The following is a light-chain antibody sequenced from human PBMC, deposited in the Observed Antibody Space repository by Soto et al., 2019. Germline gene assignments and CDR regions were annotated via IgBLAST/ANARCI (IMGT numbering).Light chain of an antibody. CDR3: QQYNDNWT. Sequence: DIQMTQSPSTLSASVGDRVTITCRASQSVSRWLAWYQQKPGKAPKLLIYKASTLESGVPSRFSGSGSRTEFPIAISRLQHDDSATYYCQQYNDNWTFGQGTKVEIK. CDR1: QSVSRW. J-gene: IGKJ1*01. CDR2: KAS. V-gene: IGKV1-5*03.